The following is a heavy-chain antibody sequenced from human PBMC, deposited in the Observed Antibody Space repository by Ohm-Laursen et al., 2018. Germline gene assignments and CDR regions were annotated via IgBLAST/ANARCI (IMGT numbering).Heavy chain of an antibody. V-gene: IGHV2-5*02. CDR2: TYWGDDK. Sequence: TQTLTLTFTFSGFSLSTSGVGVGWIRQPPGKALEWLALTYWGDDKRYSPSLKSRLSITKDTSKNQVVLTMTNMDPVDTATYYCAHSSPQHCSGGTCYRYWGQGTLVTVSS. CDR3: AHSSPQHCSGGTCYRY. D-gene: IGHD2-15*01. CDR1: GFSLSTSGVG. J-gene: IGHJ4*02.